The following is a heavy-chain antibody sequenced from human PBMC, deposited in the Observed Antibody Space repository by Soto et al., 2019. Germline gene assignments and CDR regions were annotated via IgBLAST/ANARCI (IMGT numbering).Heavy chain of an antibody. CDR3: AKVPYSSGWYYFDY. CDR2: ISGSGGST. CDR1: GFTFSSYA. D-gene: IGHD6-19*01. J-gene: IGHJ4*02. V-gene: IGHV3-23*01. Sequence: GGSLRLSCAASGFTFSSYAMSWVRQAPGKGLEWVSAISGSGGSTYYASSVKGRFTISRDNSKNTLYLQMNSLRAEDTADYYCAKVPYSSGWYYFDYWGQGTLVTVSS.